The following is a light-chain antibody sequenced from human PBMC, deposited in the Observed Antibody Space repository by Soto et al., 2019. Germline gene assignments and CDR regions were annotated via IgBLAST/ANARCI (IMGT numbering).Light chain of an antibody. CDR1: QSLLHSNGYNY. J-gene: IGKJ1*01. V-gene: IGKV2-28*01. CDR3: MRALQTPPT. CDR2: LGS. Sequence: DLVMTQSPLSLPVTPGEPASISCRSSQSLLHSNGYNYLDWYLQKPGQSPQLLIYLGSNRASGVPDRFSGSGSGTDFTLKISRVEAEDVGVYYCMRALQTPPTFGQGTKVEIK.